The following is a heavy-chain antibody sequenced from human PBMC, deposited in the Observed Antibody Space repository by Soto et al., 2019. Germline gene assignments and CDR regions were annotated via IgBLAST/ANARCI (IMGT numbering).Heavy chain of an antibody. J-gene: IGHJ4*02. CDR2: IIPIFGTA. CDR1: GGTFSSYA. D-gene: IGHD2-2*01. V-gene: IGHV1-69*13. Sequence: SVKVSCKASGGTFSSYAISWVRQAPGQGLEWMGGIIPIFGTANYAQKFQGRVTIAADESTSTAYMELSSLRSEDTAVYYCARLGRGTNFIDYWGQGTLVTVSS. CDR3: ARLGRGTNFIDY.